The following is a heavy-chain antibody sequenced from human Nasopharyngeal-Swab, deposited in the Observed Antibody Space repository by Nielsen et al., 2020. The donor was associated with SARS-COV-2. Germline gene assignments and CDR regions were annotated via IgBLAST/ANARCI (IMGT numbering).Heavy chain of an antibody. CDR3: ARHRGIYYYYYGMDV. Sequence: SETRSLTCTVSGGSISSSSYYWGRSRQPPGKGQEWTGSIYYSGSTYYNPSLKSRVTISVYTSKNQVSLKLFSVTAADTAVYYCARHRGIYYYYYGMDVWGQGTTVTVSS. CDR2: IYYSGST. J-gene: IGHJ6*02. D-gene: IGHD3-10*01. CDR1: GGSISSSSYY. V-gene: IGHV4-39*01.